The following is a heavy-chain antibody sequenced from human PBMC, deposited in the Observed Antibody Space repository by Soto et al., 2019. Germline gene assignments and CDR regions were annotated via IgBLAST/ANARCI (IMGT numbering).Heavy chain of an antibody. Sequence: ASVKVSCKASGYNFSDYYIHWVRQAPGKGLEWLGWVSPKSGGTNYAQKFKGRVTMTRDTSSNTVYMDLSGLKSDDTAVFYCAREISGGGTLNWFDPWGQGTLVTVTS. V-gene: IGHV1-2*02. D-gene: IGHD2-8*02. CDR1: GYNFSDYY. CDR2: VSPKSGGT. CDR3: AREISGGGTLNWFDP. J-gene: IGHJ5*02.